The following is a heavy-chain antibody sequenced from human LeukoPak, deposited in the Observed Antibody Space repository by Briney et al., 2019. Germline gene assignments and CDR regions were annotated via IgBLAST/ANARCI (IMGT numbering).Heavy chain of an antibody. V-gene: IGHV4-38-2*02. CDR3: ARVYYYDSSGYYHPFDY. D-gene: IGHD3-22*01. J-gene: IGHJ4*02. CDR1: GYSISSGYY. Sequence: SETLSLTCTVSGYSISSGYYWGWIRQPPGKGLEWIGSIYHSGSTYYNPSLKSRVTISVDTSKNQFSLKLSSVTAADTAVYYCARVYYYDSSGYYHPFDYWGQGTLATVSS. CDR2: IYHSGST.